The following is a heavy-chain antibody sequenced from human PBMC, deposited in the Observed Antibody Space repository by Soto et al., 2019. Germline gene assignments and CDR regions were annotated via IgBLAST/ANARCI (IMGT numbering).Heavy chain of an antibody. J-gene: IGHJ6*02. CDR2: INYSGST. CDR3: ARRNYFYALDV. CDR1: VGSFSGYY. Sequence: LSXSCASSVGSFSGYYWGWVRQPPGKGLEWVGEINYSGSTNYNPSLKRRVTISVDTSKNQVSLKVTSVTAADTAMYYCARRNYFYALDVWGQGTTVTVSS. V-gene: IGHV4-34*01.